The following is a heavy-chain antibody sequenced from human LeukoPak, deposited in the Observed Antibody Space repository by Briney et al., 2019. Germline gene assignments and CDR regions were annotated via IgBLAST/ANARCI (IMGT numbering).Heavy chain of an antibody. CDR2: IHGSGST. V-gene: IGHV4-4*09. Sequence: SETLSLTCTVSGGSINSYYWSWIRQPPGKGLEWIGYIHGSGSTNYSPSLRSRVTISADTFRNQFSLRVSSVTAADTAVYYCARKGATYLFDHWGQGTLVTVSS. J-gene: IGHJ4*02. CDR3: ARKGATYLFDH. D-gene: IGHD4/OR15-4a*01. CDR1: GGSINSYY.